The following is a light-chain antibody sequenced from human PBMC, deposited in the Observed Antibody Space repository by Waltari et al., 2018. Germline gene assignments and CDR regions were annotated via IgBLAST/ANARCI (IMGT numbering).Light chain of an antibody. CDR3: AAWDGSLSGYV. CDR2: NND. CDR1: YSNLGNDN. J-gene: IGLJ1*01. Sequence: QSVLTQPPSASATPGQRVPIPCSRSYSNLGNDNVYWYQQLPGPAPRLLIYNNDVRPSGVSDRFSGSKSGTSAFLAIRGLRSEDEADYYCAAWDGSLSGYVFGIGTKVTVL. V-gene: IGLV1-47*01.